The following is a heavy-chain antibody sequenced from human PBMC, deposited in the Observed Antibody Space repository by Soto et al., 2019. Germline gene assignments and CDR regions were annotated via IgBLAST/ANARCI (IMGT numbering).Heavy chain of an antibody. Sequence: GGSLRLSCVASGFSFTTYAMSWVRQAPGKGLEWVSSTSGGGFAISTDYADAVKGRFTISRDYSTKTLYLQMNSLRAEDSAVYYCAKGMSDFYYTSGYLEYWGQGTLVTVSS. CDR1: GFSFTTYA. CDR2: TSGGGFAIST. D-gene: IGHD6-19*01. V-gene: IGHV3-23*01. J-gene: IGHJ4*02. CDR3: AKGMSDFYYTSGYLEY.